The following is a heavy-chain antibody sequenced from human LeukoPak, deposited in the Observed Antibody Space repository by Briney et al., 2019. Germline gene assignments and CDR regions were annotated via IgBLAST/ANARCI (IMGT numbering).Heavy chain of an antibody. J-gene: IGHJ3*02. Sequence: SETLSLTCAVSGYSISSGYYWGWIRQPPGKGLEGIGSIYHSGSTYYNPSLKSRVTISIDTSNNQFSLKLSSVTAADTAVYYCASAKWLLGAFDIWGQGKMVTVSS. V-gene: IGHV4-38-2*01. CDR3: ASAKWLLGAFDI. CDR1: GYSISSGYY. D-gene: IGHD3-22*01. CDR2: IYHSGST.